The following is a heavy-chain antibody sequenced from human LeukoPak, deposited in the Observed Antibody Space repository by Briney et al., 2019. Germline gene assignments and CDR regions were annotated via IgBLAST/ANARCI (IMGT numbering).Heavy chain of an antibody. CDR2: ISGDGGST. D-gene: IGHD4-23*01. CDR3: ARDPIGGLYYYYMDV. J-gene: IGHJ6*03. Sequence: GSLRLSCAASGFTFDDYAMHWVRQAPGKGLEWVSLISGDGGSTYYADSVKGRFTISRDNSKNSLYLQMNSLRAEDTAVYYCARDPIGGLYYYYMDVWGKGTTVTVSS. CDR1: GFTFDDYA. V-gene: IGHV3-43*02.